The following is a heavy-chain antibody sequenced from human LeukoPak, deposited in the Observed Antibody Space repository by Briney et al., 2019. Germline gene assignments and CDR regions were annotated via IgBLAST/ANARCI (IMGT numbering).Heavy chain of an antibody. CDR3: AKPSSYYDFWSGYRF. CDR2: ISYDGSNK. V-gene: IGHV3-30*18. J-gene: IGHJ4*02. CDR1: GFTFSSYG. D-gene: IGHD3-3*01. Sequence: GGSLRLSCAASGFTFSSYGMHWVRQAPGKGLEWVAVISYDGSNKYYADSVKGRFTISRDNSKNTLYLQMNSLRAEDTAVYYCAKPSSYYDFWSGYRFWGQGTMVTVSS.